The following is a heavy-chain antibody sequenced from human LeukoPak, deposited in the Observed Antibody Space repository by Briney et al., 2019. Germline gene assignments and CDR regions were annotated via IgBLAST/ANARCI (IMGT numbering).Heavy chain of an antibody. CDR2: IIPILGIA. CDR1: GYTFSSYA. D-gene: IGHD6-13*01. V-gene: IGHV1-69*04. J-gene: IGHJ4*02. CDR3: ASKLVGRYFDY. Sequence: GASVKVSCKASGYTFSSYAISWVRQAPGQGLEWMGRIIPILGIANYAQKFQGRVTITADKSTSTAYMELSSLRSEDTAVYYCASKLVGRYFDYWGQGTLVTVSS.